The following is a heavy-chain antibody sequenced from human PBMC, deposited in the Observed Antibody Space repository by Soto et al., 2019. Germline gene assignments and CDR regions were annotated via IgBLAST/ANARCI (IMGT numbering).Heavy chain of an antibody. J-gene: IGHJ4*02. CDR2: IKSKTDGGTT. CDR1: GFTFINAW. CDR3: TTDPATVTIPGY. V-gene: IGHV3-15*01. D-gene: IGHD4-17*01. Sequence: EVQLVESGGGLVKPGGSLRLSCAASGFTFINAWMSWVRQAPGKGLEWVGRIKSKTDGGTTDYAALVKGRFTISRDDSENTLYLQMNSLKTEDTAVYYCTTDPATVTIPGYWGQGTLVTVSS.